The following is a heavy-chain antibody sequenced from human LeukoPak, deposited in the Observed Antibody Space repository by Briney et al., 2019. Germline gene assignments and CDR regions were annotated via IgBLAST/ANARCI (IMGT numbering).Heavy chain of an antibody. V-gene: IGHV4-59*12. Sequence: SETLSLTCTVSGGSISSYYWSWIRQPPGKGLEWIGYIYYSGSTNYNPSLKSRVTISVDTSKNQFSLKLSSVTAADTAVYYCARDYYDSSGYYYLGAFDIWGLGTMVTVSS. CDR1: GGSISSYY. CDR2: IYYSGST. CDR3: ARDYYDSSGYYYLGAFDI. J-gene: IGHJ3*02. D-gene: IGHD3-22*01.